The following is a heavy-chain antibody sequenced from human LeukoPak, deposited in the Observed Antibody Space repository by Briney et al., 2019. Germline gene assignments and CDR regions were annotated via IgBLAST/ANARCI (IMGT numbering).Heavy chain of an antibody. Sequence: GGSLKLSCAASGFTFSGSAMHWVRQASGKELEWVGRIRSKANSYATAYGASVKGRFTISRDDSKNTAYLQMNSLKTEDTAVYYCTRHVPNSGYANFDYWGQGTLVTVSS. V-gene: IGHV3-73*01. J-gene: IGHJ4*02. D-gene: IGHD5-12*01. CDR3: TRHVPNSGYANFDY. CDR1: GFTFSGSA. CDR2: IRSKANSYAT.